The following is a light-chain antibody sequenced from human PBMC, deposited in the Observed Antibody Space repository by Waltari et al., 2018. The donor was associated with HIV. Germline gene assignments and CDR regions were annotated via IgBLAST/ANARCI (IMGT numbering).Light chain of an antibody. V-gene: IGKV3-15*01. J-gene: IGKJ1*01. CDR2: GAS. Sequence: EVVLTQAPAALSVFPGRRGTVSCTTSQNVGNNVAWYQKNSGQSPRLLLYGASTRATGVPGRFGGSGSGTEFNLTIDSLQADDSAVYYCQHYDNLSRTFGPGTTVEIK. CDR3: QHYDNLSRT. CDR1: QNVGNN.